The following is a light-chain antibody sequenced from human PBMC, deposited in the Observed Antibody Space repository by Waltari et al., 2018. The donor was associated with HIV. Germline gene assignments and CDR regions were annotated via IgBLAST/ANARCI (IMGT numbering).Light chain of an antibody. J-gene: IGLJ2*01. CDR2: GDS. CDR1: RSNIRSNT. CDR3: STWDDRLNGPVV. Sequence: QSVLAQPPSASGTPGQRVPISCSGSRSNIRSNTVNWYQHFPGTAPKLLIYGDSLRPSGVPARFSGSKFGTSASLVITGLQSGDEADYYCSTWDDRLNGPVVFGGGTRLTVL. V-gene: IGLV1-44*01.